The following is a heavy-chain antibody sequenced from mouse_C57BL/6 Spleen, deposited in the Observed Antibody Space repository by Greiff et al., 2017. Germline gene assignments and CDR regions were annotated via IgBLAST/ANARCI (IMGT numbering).Heavy chain of an antibody. Sequence: QVQLQQSGPELVKPGASGKISCKASGYAFSSSWMNWVKQRPGKGFEGIGRIYPGDGDPNYNGKFKGKATLTEDKPSSTAYMQLSSLTSEDSAVYLCARGAGSPCAYWGQGTLVTVSA. J-gene: IGHJ3*01. D-gene: IGHD1-1*01. CDR2: IYPGDGDP. CDR3: ARGAGSPCAY. V-gene: IGHV1-82*01. CDR1: GYAFSSSW.